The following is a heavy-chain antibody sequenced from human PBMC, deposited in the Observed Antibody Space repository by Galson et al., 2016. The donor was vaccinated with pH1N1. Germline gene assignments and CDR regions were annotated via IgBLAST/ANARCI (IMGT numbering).Heavy chain of an antibody. V-gene: IGHV3-23*01. D-gene: IGHD3-10*01. CDR3: AKDRSREFLHFPFDAFDV. CDR1: GFTFKNYV. J-gene: IGHJ3*01. CDR2: ISGRGGNT. Sequence: SLRLSCATSGFTFKNYVMSWVRQAPGKGLEWVSVISGRGGNTYYADSVKGRFTISRDNFKNTLYLEMNKLKDDGTAVYYCAKDRSREFLHFPFDAFDVWGQGTMVSVSA.